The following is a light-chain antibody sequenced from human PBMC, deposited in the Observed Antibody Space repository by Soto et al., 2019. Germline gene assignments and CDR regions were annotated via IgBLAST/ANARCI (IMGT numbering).Light chain of an antibody. CDR2: RNN. CDR1: TSNIGSNY. J-gene: IGLJ1*01. CDR3: ATWDDSLNGFYV. V-gene: IGLV1-47*01. Sequence: SVLTQPPSASGTPGQGVTISCSGSTSNIGSNYVYWYQQLPGTAPKLLIYRNNQRPSGVPDRFSGSKSGTSASLAIGGLRSDDEADYFCATWDDSLNGFYVFGTGTKVTVL.